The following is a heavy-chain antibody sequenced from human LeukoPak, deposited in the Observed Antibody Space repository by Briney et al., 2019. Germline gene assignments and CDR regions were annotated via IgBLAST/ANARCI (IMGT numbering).Heavy chain of an antibody. CDR1: GFTFSSYA. J-gene: IGHJ4*02. CDR2: ISSNGDNT. CDR3: ARDALWLGESNPLDY. V-gene: IGHV3-64*01. D-gene: IGHD3-10*01. Sequence: GGSLRLSCAASGFTFSSYAMHWVRQAPGKGLEYVSAISSNGDNTYYANSVKGRFTTSRDNSKNKLYLQMGSLRAEDMAVYYFARDALWLGESNPLDYGGRGTLATVPS.